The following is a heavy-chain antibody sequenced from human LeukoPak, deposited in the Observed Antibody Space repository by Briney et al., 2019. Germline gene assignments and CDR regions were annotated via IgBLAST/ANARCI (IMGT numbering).Heavy chain of an antibody. CDR1: GFTFSSYG. D-gene: IGHD6-13*01. J-gene: IGHJ4*02. CDR2: IRYDGSNK. Sequence: GGPLRLSCAASGFTFSSYGMHWVRQAPGKGLEWVAFIRYDGSNKYYADSVKGRFTISRDNSKNTLYLQMNSLRAEDTAVYYCAKTTGYSSSWNLLGYWGQGTLVTVSS. CDR3: AKTTGYSSSWNLLGY. V-gene: IGHV3-30*02.